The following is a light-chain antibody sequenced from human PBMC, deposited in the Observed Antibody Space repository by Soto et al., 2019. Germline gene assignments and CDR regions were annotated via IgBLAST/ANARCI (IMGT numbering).Light chain of an antibody. CDR1: SSNIGAGYD. CDR3: HSYDSSLSGMV. CDR2: GNS. J-gene: IGLJ2*01. Sequence: QSVLTQPPSVSGAPGQRVTISCTGSSSNIGAGYDVHWYQQLPGTAPKLLINGNSNRPSGVPDRFSGSKSGTSASLAITGLRAEDEADYYCHSYDSSLSGMVFGGGTKLTVL. V-gene: IGLV1-40*01.